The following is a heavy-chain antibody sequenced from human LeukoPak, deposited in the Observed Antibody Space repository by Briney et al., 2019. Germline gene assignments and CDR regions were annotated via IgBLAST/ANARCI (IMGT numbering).Heavy chain of an antibody. D-gene: IGHD1-26*01. CDR2: IVPILGTA. CDR3: ARGLVGAADY. V-gene: IGHV1-69*05. J-gene: IGHJ4*02. CDR1: GRTFSSYA. Sequence: SVKVSCKASGRTFSSYAISWVRQAPGQGLEWMGGIVPILGTANYAQKFQGRVTITTDESTSTAYMELSSLRSEDTAVYYCARGLVGAADYWGQGTLVTVSS.